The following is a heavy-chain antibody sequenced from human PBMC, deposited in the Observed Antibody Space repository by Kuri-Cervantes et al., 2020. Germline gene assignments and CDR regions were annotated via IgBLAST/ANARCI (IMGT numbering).Heavy chain of an antibody. CDR1: GYSFTSYW. J-gene: IGHJ6*02. CDR3: ARQRGRNYYPMDV. Sequence: KVSCKGSGYSFTSYWIGWVRQMPGRGLEWMGVIHPGDSDTRYRSSFQGQVTISADKSIGTAYLQWNSLKASDTAIYYCARQRGRNYYPMDVWGQGTMVTVSS. V-gene: IGHV5-51*01. CDR2: IHPGDSDT.